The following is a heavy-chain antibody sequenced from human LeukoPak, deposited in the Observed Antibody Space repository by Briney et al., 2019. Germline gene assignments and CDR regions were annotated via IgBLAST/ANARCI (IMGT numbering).Heavy chain of an antibody. V-gene: IGHV4-34*01. J-gene: IGHJ4*02. Sequence: SETLSLTCTVSGGSISSYYWSWIRQPPGKGLEWIGEINHSGSTNYNPSLKSRVTISVDTSKNQFSLKLSSVTAADTAVYYCARGPWQAYWGQGTLVTVSS. CDR1: GGSISSYY. CDR2: INHSGST. CDR3: ARGPWQAY. D-gene: IGHD5-24*01.